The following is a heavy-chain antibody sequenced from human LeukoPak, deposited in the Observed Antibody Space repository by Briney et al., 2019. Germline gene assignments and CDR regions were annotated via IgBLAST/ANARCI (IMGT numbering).Heavy chain of an antibody. CDR3: ARDGKYGGKKGVFDY. J-gene: IGHJ4*02. Sequence: QPGGSLRLSCAASGFTFSSYGMHWVRQAPGKGLELVAVIWYDGSNKYYADSVKGRFTISRDNSKNTLYLQMNSLRAEDTAVYYCARDGKYGGKKGVFDYWGQGTLVTVSS. CDR1: GFTFSSYG. V-gene: IGHV3-33*01. CDR2: IWYDGSNK. D-gene: IGHD4-23*01.